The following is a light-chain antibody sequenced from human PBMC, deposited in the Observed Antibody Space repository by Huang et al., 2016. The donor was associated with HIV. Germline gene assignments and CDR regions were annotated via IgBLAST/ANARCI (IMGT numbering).Light chain of an antibody. CDR1: QSVSSY. V-gene: IGKV3D-11*02. J-gene: IGKJ4*01. Sequence: EIVSTQSPATLSLSPGERATLSCRASQSVSSYLAWYQQKPGQAPRLLIYDASNRATGIPARFSGSGPGTDFTLTISSLEPEDFAVYYCQQRSNWHPLSFGGGTKVEMK. CDR3: QQRSNWHPLS. CDR2: DAS.